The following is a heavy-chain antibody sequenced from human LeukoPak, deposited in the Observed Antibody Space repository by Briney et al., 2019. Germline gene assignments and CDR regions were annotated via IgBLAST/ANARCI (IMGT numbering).Heavy chain of an antibody. CDR1: GFTFDDYA. V-gene: IGHV3-9*01. D-gene: IGHD3-10*01. J-gene: IGHJ5*02. CDR2: ISCNSGSI. CDR3: AKDSSAMVRGVTS. Sequence: PGGSLRLSCAASGFTFDDYAMHWVRQAPGKGLEWVSGISCNSGSIGYADSVKGRFTISRDNAKNSLYLQMNSLRAEDTALYYCAKDSSAMVRGVTSWGQGTLVTVSS.